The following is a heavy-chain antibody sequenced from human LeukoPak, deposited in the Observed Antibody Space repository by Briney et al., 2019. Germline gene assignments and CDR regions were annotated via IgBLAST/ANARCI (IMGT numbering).Heavy chain of an antibody. CDR1: GFTFINYT. D-gene: IGHD5-18*01. Sequence: GGSLRLSCAASGFTFINYTMNWVRQPPGKGPEWVSSISSGSGYIYYADSLKGRFTISRDNAKNSLYLQMNSLTAEDTAVYYCATSLRGYRQGCDYYGRGTLVTVSS. CDR2: ISSGSGYI. V-gene: IGHV3-21*01. J-gene: IGHJ4*02. CDR3: ATSLRGYRQGCDY.